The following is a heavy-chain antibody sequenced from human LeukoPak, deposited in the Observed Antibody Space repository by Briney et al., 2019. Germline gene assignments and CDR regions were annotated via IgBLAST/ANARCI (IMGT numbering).Heavy chain of an antibody. CDR2: IIPILGIA. CDR1: GGTFSSYA. D-gene: IGHD6-19*01. J-gene: IGHJ4*02. V-gene: IGHV1-69*04. CDR3: ARAVWSIAVAAVFDY. Sequence: ASVKVSCKASGGTFSSYAISWVRQAPGQGLEWMGRIIPILGIANYTQKFQGRVTITAEKSTSTVYMELSSLRSEDTAVYYCARAVWSIAVAAVFDYWGQGTLVTVSS.